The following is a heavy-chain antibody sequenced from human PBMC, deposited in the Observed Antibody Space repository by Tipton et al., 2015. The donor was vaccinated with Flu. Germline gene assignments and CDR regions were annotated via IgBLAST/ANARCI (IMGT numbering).Heavy chain of an antibody. Sequence: TLSLTCTVSRVSISSGGAYWSWIRLHPGKGLEWIGCIYYSGSSYYNPSLESRVTISVDTSKNQFSLNLNSVTAADTAVYYCARDQGFGGGLTYDYYAMDVWGQGTTATVSS. J-gene: IGHJ6*02. CDR3: ARDQGFGGGLTYDYYAMDV. CDR2: IYYSGSS. V-gene: IGHV4-31*03. D-gene: IGHD3-10*01. CDR1: RVSISSGGAY.